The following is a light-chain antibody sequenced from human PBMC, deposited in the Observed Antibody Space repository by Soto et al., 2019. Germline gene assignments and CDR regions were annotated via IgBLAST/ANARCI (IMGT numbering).Light chain of an antibody. CDR2: SAS. CDR1: QSISSL. J-gene: IGKJ5*01. CDR3: QQYYDWPIT. Sequence: EIVLTQSPAIVSVSPGERATPSSMASQSISSLLAWSQQKPGQAPRLLIYSASTRATGIPARFSGSGSGADFTLTISSLQSEDFAVYYCQQYYDWPITFGQGTRLEIK. V-gene: IGKV3-15*01.